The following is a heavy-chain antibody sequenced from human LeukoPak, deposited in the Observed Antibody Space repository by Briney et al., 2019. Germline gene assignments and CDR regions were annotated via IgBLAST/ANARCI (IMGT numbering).Heavy chain of an antibody. V-gene: IGHV3-23*01. D-gene: IGHD3-9*01. CDR2: LSGSGDST. Sequence: GGSLRLSCAAPGLTFSRYSMNWVRQAPGKGLEWVSTLSGSGDSTYYADSVKGRFTISRDNSKNTLFLEMNRLRAEDTAIYYCAKEAYYDILSGSEAEGFVDVWGKGTAVIVSS. J-gene: IGHJ6*04. CDR1: GLTFSRYS. CDR3: AKEAYYDILSGSEAEGFVDV.